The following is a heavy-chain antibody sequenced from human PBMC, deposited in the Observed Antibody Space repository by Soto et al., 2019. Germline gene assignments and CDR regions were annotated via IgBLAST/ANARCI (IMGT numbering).Heavy chain of an antibody. CDR2: ISGSGGST. J-gene: IGHJ6*03. D-gene: IGHD3-10*01. CDR3: AKHAIVGFGGIDYMDV. V-gene: IGHV3-23*01. CDR1: GFTFSSYA. Sequence: GGSLRLSCAASGFTFSSYAMSWVRQAPGKGLEWVSAISGSGGSTYYADSVKGRFTISRDNSKNTLYLQMNSLRAEDTAVYYCAKHAIVGFGGIDYMDVWGKGTTVTVSS.